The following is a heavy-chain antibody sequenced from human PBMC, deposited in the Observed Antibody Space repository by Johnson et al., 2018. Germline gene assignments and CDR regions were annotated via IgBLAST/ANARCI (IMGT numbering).Heavy chain of an antibody. V-gene: IGHV3-30*18. CDR3: AKDHKGLGYYYYYGMDV. CDR1: GFTFSSYG. Sequence: VQLVETVGGVVQPGRSLRLSCAASGFTFSSYGMHWVRQAPGKGLEWVAVISYDGSNKYYADSVKGRFTISRDNSKNTLYLQMNSLRAEDTAVYYCAKDHKGLGYYYYYGMDVWGQGTTVTVSS. CDR2: ISYDGSNK. J-gene: IGHJ6*02.